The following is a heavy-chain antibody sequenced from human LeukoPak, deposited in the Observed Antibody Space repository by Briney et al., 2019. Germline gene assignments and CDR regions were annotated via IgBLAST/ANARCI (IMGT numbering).Heavy chain of an antibody. Sequence: ASVKVSCKVSGYTLTELSMHWVRQAPGKGLEGMGGFDPEDGETIYAQKFQGRVTMTEDTSTDTAYMELSSLRSEDTAVYYCATQRRRYYYDSSGDADYWGQGTLVTVSS. J-gene: IGHJ4*02. CDR3: ATQRRRYYYDSSGDADY. CDR2: FDPEDGET. D-gene: IGHD3-22*01. V-gene: IGHV1-24*01. CDR1: GYTLTELS.